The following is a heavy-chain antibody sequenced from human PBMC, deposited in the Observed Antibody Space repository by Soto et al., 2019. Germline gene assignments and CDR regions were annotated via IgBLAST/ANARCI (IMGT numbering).Heavy chain of an antibody. CDR1: GFTFSSYS. J-gene: IGHJ3*02. CDR2: ISSSSSTI. D-gene: IGHD1-1*01. CDR3: AREDDSDAFDI. Sequence: EVQLVESGGGLVQPGGSLRLSCAASGFTFSSYSMNWVRQAPGKGLEWVSYISSSSSTIYYADSVKGRFTISRDNAKNSLYLQMNSLRAEDTAVYYCAREDDSDAFDIWGQGTMVTVSS. V-gene: IGHV3-48*01.